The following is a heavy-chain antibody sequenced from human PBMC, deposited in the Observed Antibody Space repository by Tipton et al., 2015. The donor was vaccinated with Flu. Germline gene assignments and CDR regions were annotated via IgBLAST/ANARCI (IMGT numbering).Heavy chain of an antibody. J-gene: IGHJ5*02. Sequence: TLSLTCAVYGGSFSGYYWSWIRQPPGKGLEWIGEINHSGSTNYNPSLKSRVTISVDTSKNQFSLKLSSVTAADTAVYYCARVAVWFCGPGWFDPWGQGTLVTVSS. CDR2: INHSGST. CDR3: ARVAVWFCGPGWFDP. V-gene: IGHV4-34*01. CDR1: GGSFSGYY. D-gene: IGHD3-10*01.